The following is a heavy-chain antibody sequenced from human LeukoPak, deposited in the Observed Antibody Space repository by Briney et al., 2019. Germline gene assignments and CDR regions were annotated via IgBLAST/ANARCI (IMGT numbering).Heavy chain of an antibody. CDR1: GYTLTAHY. Sequence: GASVKVSCKASGYTLTAHYMHWVRQAPGQGLEWMGRINPNSGDTNYAQKFQGRVTMTRDTSISTADMDLSRLTSDDTAVYYCARLGYCSGGSCYEHHYYYYMDVWGKGTTVTVSS. D-gene: IGHD2-15*01. V-gene: IGHV1-2*06. CDR3: ARLGYCSGGSCYEHHYYYYMDV. CDR2: INPNSGDT. J-gene: IGHJ6*03.